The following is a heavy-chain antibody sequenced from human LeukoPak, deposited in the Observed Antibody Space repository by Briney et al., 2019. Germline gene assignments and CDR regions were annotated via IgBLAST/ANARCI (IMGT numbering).Heavy chain of an antibody. CDR1: GFTFSDHY. D-gene: IGHD3-10*01. J-gene: IGHJ4*02. CDR3: ASILRSSSGYYFDY. Sequence: GGSLRLSCAASGFTFSDHYMDWVRQAPGKGLEWVSVIYSGDTTFYADSVRGKFTISRDNSKNTLYLQMNSLRAEDTAVYYCASILRSSSGYYFDYWGQGTLVTVSS. CDR2: IYSGDTT. V-gene: IGHV3-66*01.